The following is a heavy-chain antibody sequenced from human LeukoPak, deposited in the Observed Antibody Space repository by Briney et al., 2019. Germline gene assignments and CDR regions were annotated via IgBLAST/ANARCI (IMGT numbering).Heavy chain of an antibody. V-gene: IGHV3-23*01. D-gene: IGHD3-10*01. CDR1: GFTFSSYD. CDR2: ITYSSGYK. CDR3: AKDPSDLGGSGSNNYFDC. Sequence: GGSLRLSCAASGFTFSSYDMSWVRQAPGKGLEWVSGITYSSGYKYYADSVKGRFTISRDNSRNTLYLQMNSLRAEDTAVYYCAKDPSDLGGSGSNNYFDCWGQGTLVTVSS. J-gene: IGHJ4*02.